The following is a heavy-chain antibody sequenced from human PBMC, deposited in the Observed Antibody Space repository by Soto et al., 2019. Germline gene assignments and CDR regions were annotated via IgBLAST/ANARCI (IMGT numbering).Heavy chain of an antibody. CDR1: GGSFSGYY. CDR3: ARVTGWNY. V-gene: IGHV4-34*01. CDR2: INHSGST. D-gene: IGHD3-16*01. Sequence: QVQLQQWGAGLLKPSETLSLTCAVYGGSFSGYYWSWIRQPPGKGLEWIGEINHSGSTNYNPSLKSRVTISVDTSKNQFSLKLSSVTAADTAVYYCARVTGWNYWGQGTLVTVSS. J-gene: IGHJ4*02.